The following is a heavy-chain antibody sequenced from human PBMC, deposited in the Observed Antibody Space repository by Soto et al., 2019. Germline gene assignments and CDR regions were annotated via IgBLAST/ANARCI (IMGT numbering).Heavy chain of an antibody. CDR3: AKDIRPYGYYDSSGPVTRYYGMDV. CDR1: GCTFDDYT. V-gene: IGHV3-43*01. J-gene: IGHJ6*02. CDR2: ISWDGGST. D-gene: IGHD3-22*01. Sequence: GSLRLSGAASGCTFDDYTMHWVRQAPGKGLEWVSLISWDGGSTYYADSVKGRFTISRDNSKNSLYLQMNSLRTEGTALYYCAKDIRPYGYYDSSGPVTRYYGMDVWGQGTKVTVYS.